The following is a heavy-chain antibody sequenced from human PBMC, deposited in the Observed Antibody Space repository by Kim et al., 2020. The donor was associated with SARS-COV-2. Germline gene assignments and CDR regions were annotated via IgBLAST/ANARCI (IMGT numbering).Heavy chain of an antibody. CDR3: ARLLGATPAALDY. D-gene: IGHD1-26*01. V-gene: IGHV4-34*01. J-gene: IGHJ4*02. CDR2: INHSGST. Sequence: SETLSLTCAVYGGSFSGYYWSWIRQPPGKGLEWIGEINHSGSTNYNPSLKSRVTISVDTSKNQFSLKLSTVTAADTAVYYCARLLGATPAALDYLGEGTL. CDR1: GGSFSGYY.